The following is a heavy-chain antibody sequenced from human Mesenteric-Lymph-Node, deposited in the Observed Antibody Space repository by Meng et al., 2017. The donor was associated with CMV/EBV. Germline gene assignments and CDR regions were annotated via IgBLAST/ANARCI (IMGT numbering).Heavy chain of an antibody. J-gene: IGHJ5*02. CDR2: INPYSGGK. CDR3: TKAGSGFDP. D-gene: IGHD1-1*01. Sequence: KVSCKASGYTFTDSYLHWVRQDPGQGLEWVGRINPYSGGKNYAQSFQGRVTMTTDTSISTAYMELTNLRSDDTAMYYCTKAGSGFDPWGQGTLVTVSS. CDR1: GYTFTDSY. V-gene: IGHV1-2*06.